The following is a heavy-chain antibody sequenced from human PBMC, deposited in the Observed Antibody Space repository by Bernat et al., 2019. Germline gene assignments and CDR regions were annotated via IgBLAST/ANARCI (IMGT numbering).Heavy chain of an antibody. V-gene: IGHV3-53*05. J-gene: IGHJ3*02. D-gene: IGHD3-16*02. CDR3: ARAGGYYDYIWGSYRVNDAFDI. CDR2: IYSGGST. Sequence: EVQLVETGGGLIQPGGSLRLSCAASGFTVSSNYMSWVRQAPGKGLEWVSVIYSGGSTYYADSVKGRFTISRDNSKNPLYLQMNRLRAEDTAVYYCARAGGYYDYIWGSYRVNDAFDIWGQGTMVTVSS. CDR1: GFTVSSNY.